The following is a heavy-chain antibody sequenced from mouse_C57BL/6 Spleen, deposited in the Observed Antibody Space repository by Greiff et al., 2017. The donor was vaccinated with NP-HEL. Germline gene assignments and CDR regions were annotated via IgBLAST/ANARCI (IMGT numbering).Heavy chain of an antibody. V-gene: IGHV1-64*01. D-gene: IGHD1-1*01. CDR2: IHPNSGST. CDR3: ARFALLLRFYAMDY. Sequence: QVQLQQPGAELVKPGASVKLSCKASGYTFTSYWMHWVKQRPGQGLEWIGMIHPNSGSTNYNEKFKSKATLTVDKSSSTAYMQLSSLTSEDSAVYYCARFALLLRFYAMDYWGQGTSVTVSS. CDR1: GYTFTSYW. J-gene: IGHJ4*01.